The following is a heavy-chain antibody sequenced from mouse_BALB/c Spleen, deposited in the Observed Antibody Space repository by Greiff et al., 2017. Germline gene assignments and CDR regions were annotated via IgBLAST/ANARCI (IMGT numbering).Heavy chain of an antibody. V-gene: IGHV2-6-7*01. CDR3: ARGTTALSPWFAY. D-gene: IGHD1-2*01. CDR2: IWGDGST. J-gene: IGHJ3*01. Sequence: QVQLKESGPGLVAPSQSLSITCTVSGFSLTGYGVNWVRQPPGKGLEWLGMIWGDGSTDYNSALKSRLSISKDNSKSQVFLKMNSLQTDDTARYYCARGTTALSPWFAYWGQGTLVTVSA. CDR1: GFSLTGYG.